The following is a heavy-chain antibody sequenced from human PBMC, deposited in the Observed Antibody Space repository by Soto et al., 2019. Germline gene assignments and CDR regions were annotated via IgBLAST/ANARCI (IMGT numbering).Heavy chain of an antibody. Sequence: PGGSLRLSCAASGFPFSDHYMDWVRTAPGKGLEWVGRIRKKPNSYTTEYAASVQGRFTISRDDSKNLLYLQMNSLETEDTAVYFCTRVVLTSGWKSLDYWGQGTLVTVSS. D-gene: IGHD6-19*01. V-gene: IGHV3-72*01. J-gene: IGHJ4*02. CDR3: TRVVLTSGWKSLDY. CDR2: IRKKPNSYTT. CDR1: GFPFSDHY.